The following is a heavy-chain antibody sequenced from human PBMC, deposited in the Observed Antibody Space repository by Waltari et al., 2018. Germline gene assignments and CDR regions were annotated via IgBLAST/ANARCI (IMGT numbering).Heavy chain of an antibody. CDR1: GYAISSGSY. D-gene: IGHD6-19*01. J-gene: IGHJ4*02. Sequence: QVQLQESGPGLVKPSETLSLTCAVSGYAISSGSYWGWMRQPPGKGLEWIGSINHSGNTYYNPSRKSRVTISVDTSKNQFSLNLSSGTAADTAVYYCARVAGPCDYWGQGTLVTVSS. CDR3: ARVAGPCDY. CDR2: INHSGNT. V-gene: IGHV4-38-2*01.